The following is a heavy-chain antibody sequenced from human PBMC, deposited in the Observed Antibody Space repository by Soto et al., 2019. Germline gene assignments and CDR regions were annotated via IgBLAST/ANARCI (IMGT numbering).Heavy chain of an antibody. J-gene: IGHJ5*02. V-gene: IGHV4-59*11. CDR3: ARGYYWFDT. Sequence: SETLSLTCAVSGDSISSHYWMWIRQPPGKGLEWIGSIHFSGSTNYGPSLNSRVTISVDTSKNRFFLRMNSVTAADTAVYYCARGYYWFDTWGQGTLVTVSS. D-gene: IGHD3-10*01. CDR2: IHFSGST. CDR1: GDSISSHY.